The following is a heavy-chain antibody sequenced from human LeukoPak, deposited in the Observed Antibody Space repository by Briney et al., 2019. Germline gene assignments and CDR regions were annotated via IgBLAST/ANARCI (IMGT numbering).Heavy chain of an antibody. J-gene: IGHJ6*03. CDR2: TYYRSKWYN. CDR3: ARTRICGSSKGPESVCYYYMDV. CDR1: GDSVSSNSAA. D-gene: IGHD6-13*01. V-gene: IGHV6-1*01. Sequence: SETLSLTCAISGDSVSSNSAAWNWIRQSPSRGLEWLGRTYYRSKWYNDYAVSVKSRITINPDTSKNQFSLQLNSVTPEDTAVYYCARTRICGSSKGPESVCYYYMDVWGKGTTVTVSS.